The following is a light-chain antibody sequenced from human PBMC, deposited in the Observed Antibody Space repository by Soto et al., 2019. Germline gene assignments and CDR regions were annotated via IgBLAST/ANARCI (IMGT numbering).Light chain of an antibody. CDR2: GAS. CDR1: QSVSSSY. Sequence: EIVLTQSPGTLSLSPGERVTLSCRASQSVSSSYLAWYQQKPGQAPRLLIYGASSRATGIPDRVSGSGSGTEFTLTISRLEPEDFAVYYCQQYGSSPLTFGGGTKVEIK. J-gene: IGKJ4*01. CDR3: QQYGSSPLT. V-gene: IGKV3-20*01.